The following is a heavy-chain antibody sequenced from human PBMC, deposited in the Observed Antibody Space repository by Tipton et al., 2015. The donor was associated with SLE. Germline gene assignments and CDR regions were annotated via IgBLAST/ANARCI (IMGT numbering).Heavy chain of an antibody. J-gene: IGHJ4*02. D-gene: IGHD6-25*01. V-gene: IGHV5-51*01. Sequence: QLVQSGAEVKKPGESLKISCKGSGYSFTSYWIGWVRQMPGKGLEWMGIIYPGDSATRYSPAFQGQVTISADKPIGTTYLQWISLKASDTAMYYCARRYAATAPFDYGGQGTLVTVSS. CDR1: GYSFTSYW. CDR2: IYPGDSAT. CDR3: ARRYAATAPFDY.